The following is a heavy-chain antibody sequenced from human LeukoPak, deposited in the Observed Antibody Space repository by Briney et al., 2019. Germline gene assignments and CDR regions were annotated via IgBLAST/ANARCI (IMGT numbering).Heavy chain of an antibody. D-gene: IGHD1-26*01. CDR3: ARGGPRSFLMGYYYYGMDV. J-gene: IGHJ6*02. CDR2: VGSYSGIT. V-gene: IGHV1-18*01. CDR1: GYTFTTYG. Sequence: VASVKVSCKASGYTFTTYGISWVRQAPGQGLEWMGWVGSYSGITSYAQRFQGRVTMTTDTSTSTAYMELRSLRSDDTAIYYCARGGPRSFLMGYYYYGMDVWGQGTTVTVSS.